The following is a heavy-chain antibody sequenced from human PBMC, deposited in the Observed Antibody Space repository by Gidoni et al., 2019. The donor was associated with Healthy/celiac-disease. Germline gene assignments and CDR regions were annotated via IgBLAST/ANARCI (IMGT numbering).Heavy chain of an antibody. V-gene: IGHV4-31*03. CDR1: GGSISSGGYY. CDR2: IYYSGST. CDR3: ARDLFAAREYCSGGSCYSNAFDI. Sequence: QVQLQESGPGLVKPSQTLSLTCTVYGGSISSGGYYWSWIRQHPGKGLEWIGYIYYSGSTYYNPSLKSRVTISVDTSKNQFSLKLSSVTAADTAVYYCARDLFAAREYCSGGSCYSNAFDIWGQGTMVTVSS. D-gene: IGHD2-15*01. J-gene: IGHJ3*02.